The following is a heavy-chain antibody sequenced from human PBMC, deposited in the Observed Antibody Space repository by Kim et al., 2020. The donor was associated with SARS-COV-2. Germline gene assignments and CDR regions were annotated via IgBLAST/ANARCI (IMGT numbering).Heavy chain of an antibody. CDR3: ARKSPTYYYMDV. Sequence: GGSLRLSCAASGFSFSDYYMSWIRQVPGKGLEWVSYISTSDSTIYYADSLQGRFTMSRDNAKNSLYLQMNSLTAEDTAIYYCARKSPTYYYMDVWGKGTTVTVSS. J-gene: IGHJ6*03. V-gene: IGHV3-11*01. CDR2: ISTSDSTI. CDR1: GFSFSDYY.